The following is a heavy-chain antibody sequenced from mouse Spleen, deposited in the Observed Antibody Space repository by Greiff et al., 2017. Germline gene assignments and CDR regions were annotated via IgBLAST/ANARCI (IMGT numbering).Heavy chain of an antibody. CDR2: IRNKANGYTT. Sequence: DVQLVESGGGLVQPGGSLRLSCATSGFTFTDYYMSWVRQPPGKALEWLGFIRNKANGYTTEYSASVKGRFTISRDNSQSILYLQMNTLRAEDSATYYCARDFWDWGQGTLVTVSA. V-gene: IGHV7-3*02. CDR3: ARDFWD. J-gene: IGHJ3*01. CDR1: GFTFTDYY.